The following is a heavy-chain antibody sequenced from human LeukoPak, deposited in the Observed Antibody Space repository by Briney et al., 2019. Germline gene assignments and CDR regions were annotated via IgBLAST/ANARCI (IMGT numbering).Heavy chain of an antibody. J-gene: IGHJ4*02. CDR3: ARELVDYDFWSGYYPKYYFDY. CDR1: GGSISSSNYY. Sequence: PSETLSLTCTVSGGSISSSNYYWGWIRQPPGKGLEWIGSMYYSGSTYSGGTYYNPSLKSRVTISVDTSQNQFSLKLSSVTAADTAVYYCARELVDYDFWSGYYPKYYFDYWGQGTLVTVSS. CDR2: MYYSGSTYSGGT. D-gene: IGHD3-3*01. V-gene: IGHV4-39*02.